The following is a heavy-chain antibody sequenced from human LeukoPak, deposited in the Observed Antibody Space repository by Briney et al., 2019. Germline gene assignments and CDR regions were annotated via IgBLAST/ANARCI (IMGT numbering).Heavy chain of an antibody. J-gene: IGHJ3*02. CDR2: IYHSGST. D-gene: IGHD2-2*02. Sequence: SGTLSLTCGVSGGSLISDNWWNWLRQPPGKGLEWLGDIYHSGSTNYNPSLKSRVTISLDESKNQFSLKLISVTAADTAVYYCARDPIPMTGRAFDIWAQGIMVTVSS. CDR3: ARDPIPMTGRAFDI. V-gene: IGHV4-4*02. CDR1: GGSLISDNW.